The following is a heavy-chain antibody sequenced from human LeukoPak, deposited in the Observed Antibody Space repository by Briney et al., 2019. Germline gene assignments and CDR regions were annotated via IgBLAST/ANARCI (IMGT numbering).Heavy chain of an antibody. J-gene: IGHJ4*02. D-gene: IGHD2-15*01. CDR3: ARVCSGASCYDY. Sequence: PSETLSLTCAVSGGSISSYYWSWIRQPPGKGLEWIGYIYYSGSTNYNPSLKSRVTISLDTPRNQFSLKLSSVTAADTAVYYCARVCSGASCYDYWGQGTLVTVSS. CDR1: GGSISSYY. V-gene: IGHV4-59*01. CDR2: IYYSGST.